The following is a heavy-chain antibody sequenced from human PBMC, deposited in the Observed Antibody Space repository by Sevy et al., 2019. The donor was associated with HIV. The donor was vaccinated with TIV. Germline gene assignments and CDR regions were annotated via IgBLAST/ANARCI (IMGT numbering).Heavy chain of an antibody. CDR1: GYSFTSYW. J-gene: IGHJ4*01. D-gene: IGHD2-2*01. Sequence: GESLKISCKGSGYSFTSYWIGWVRQMPGKGLEWMGIIYPGDSDTRYSPSFQGQVTISADKSISTAYLQWSSLKASDTAMYYCASLHCSSTSCSGFDYWGHGTLVTVSS. V-gene: IGHV5-51*01. CDR3: ASLHCSSTSCSGFDY. CDR2: IYPGDSDT.